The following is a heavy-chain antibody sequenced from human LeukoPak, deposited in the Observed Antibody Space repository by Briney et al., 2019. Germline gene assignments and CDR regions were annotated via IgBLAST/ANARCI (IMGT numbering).Heavy chain of an antibody. J-gene: IGHJ5*02. CDR3: ARSGGYNLRSWFDP. CDR2: IYTSGST. Sequence: SETLSLTCTVSGGSISSYSWSWIRQPPGKGLEWIGYIYTSGSTNYNPSLKSRVTISVDTSKNQFSLKLSSVTAADTAVYYCARSGGYNLRSWFDPWGRGTLVTVSS. D-gene: IGHD5-24*01. CDR1: GGSISSYS. V-gene: IGHV4-4*09.